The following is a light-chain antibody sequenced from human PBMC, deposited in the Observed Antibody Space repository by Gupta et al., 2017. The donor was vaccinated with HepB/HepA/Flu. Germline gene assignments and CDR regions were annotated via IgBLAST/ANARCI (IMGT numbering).Light chain of an antibody. J-gene: IGLJ2*01. CDR3: CSYAGSSTVV. V-gene: IGLV2-23*02. CDR1: SSDVGSDNL. CDR2: EVS. Sequence: SALTQPASVTRSPGQSITISCTGTSSDVGSDNLVSWYQQHPGKAPKLMIYEVSKRPSGVSNRFSGSKSGNTASLTISGLQAEDEADYYCCSYAGSSTVVFGGGTKLTVL.